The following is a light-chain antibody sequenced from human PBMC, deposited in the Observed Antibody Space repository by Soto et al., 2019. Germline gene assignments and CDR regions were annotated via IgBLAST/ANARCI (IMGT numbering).Light chain of an antibody. J-gene: IGLJ1*01. CDR2: DVT. CDR1: SSDVGAHNY. V-gene: IGLV2-11*01. Sequence: QSALTQPRSVSGSPGQSVTISCTGTSSDVGAHNYVSWYQQRPGRAPKLMIYDVTKRPSGAPDRFSGSKSGNTASLIISGLQAEDEADYYCCSYAGNYISVFGSGTKLTVL. CDR3: CSYAGNYISV.